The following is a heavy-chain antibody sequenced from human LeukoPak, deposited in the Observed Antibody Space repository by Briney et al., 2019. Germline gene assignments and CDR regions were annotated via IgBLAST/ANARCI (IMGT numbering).Heavy chain of an antibody. V-gene: IGHV3-30*18. Sequence: GGSLRLSCAASGFTFSSYGMHWVRQAPGKGLEWVAVISYDGSNKYYADSVKGRFTISRDNSKNTLYLQMNSLRAEDTAVYYCAKERGRSSWSLYYFDYWGQGTLVTVSS. J-gene: IGHJ4*02. CDR2: ISYDGSNK. D-gene: IGHD6-13*01. CDR1: GFTFSSYG. CDR3: AKERGRSSWSLYYFDY.